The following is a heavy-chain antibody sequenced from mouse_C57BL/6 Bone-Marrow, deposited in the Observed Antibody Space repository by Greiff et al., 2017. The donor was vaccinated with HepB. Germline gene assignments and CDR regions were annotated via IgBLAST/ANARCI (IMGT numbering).Heavy chain of an antibody. CDR3: ALYYDYAYYFDY. CDR2: IYPGSGST. J-gene: IGHJ2*01. D-gene: IGHD2-4*01. CDR1: GYTFTSYW. V-gene: IGHV1-55*01. Sequence: VQLQQPGAELVKPGASVKMSCKASGYTFTSYWITWVKQRPGQGLEWIGDIYPGSGSTNYNEKFKSKATLTVDTSSSTAYMQLSSLTSEDSAVYYCALYYDYAYYFDYWGQGTTLTVSS.